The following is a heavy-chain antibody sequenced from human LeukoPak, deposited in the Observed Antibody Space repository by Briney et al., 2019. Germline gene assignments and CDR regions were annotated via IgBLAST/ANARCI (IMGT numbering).Heavy chain of an antibody. CDR1: GGSFSGYS. CDR2: INHSGST. D-gene: IGHD3-22*01. Sequence: SETLSLTCAVYGGSFSGYSWSWIRQPPGKGLEWIGEINHSGSTNYNPSLKSRVTISVDTSKNQFSLKLSSVTAADTAVYYCARAFRATHYYDSVWGQGTLVTVSS. CDR3: ARAFRATHYYDSV. J-gene: IGHJ4*02. V-gene: IGHV4-34*01.